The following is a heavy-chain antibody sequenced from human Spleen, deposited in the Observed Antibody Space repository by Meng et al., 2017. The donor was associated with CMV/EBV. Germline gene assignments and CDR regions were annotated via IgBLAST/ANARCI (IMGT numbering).Heavy chain of an antibody. J-gene: IGHJ4*02. Sequence: GESLKISCAASGFIFSNYDFNWVRQAPGKGLQWVSYISISGSATYYADSVKGRFTISRDNAKNSLYLQMNSLRAEDTAVYYCARVVDDFWSGSYYWGQGTLVTVSS. CDR1: GFIFSNYD. V-gene: IGHV3-48*03. D-gene: IGHD3-3*01. CDR2: ISISGSAT. CDR3: ARVVDDFWSGSYY.